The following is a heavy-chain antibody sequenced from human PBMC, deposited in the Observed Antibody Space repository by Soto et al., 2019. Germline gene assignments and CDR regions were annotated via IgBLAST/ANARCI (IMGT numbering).Heavy chain of an antibody. CDR2: ISRDGSNT. CDR3: ARESSIGGYYYMDV. D-gene: IGHD1-26*01. CDR1: VFTFSSHW. V-gene: IGHV3-74*01. J-gene: IGHJ6*03. Sequence: EVQLVESGGGLVQPGGSLRLSCAASVFTFSSHWMHWVRQAPGKGLVWVSRISRDGSNTNYADSVKGRFTISRDNAKNTLYMQMNSLRAEDTAVYYCARESSIGGYYYMDVWGKGTAVTVSS.